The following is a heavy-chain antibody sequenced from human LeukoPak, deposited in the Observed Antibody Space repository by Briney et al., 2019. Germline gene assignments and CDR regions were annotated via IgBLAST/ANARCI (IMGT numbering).Heavy chain of an antibody. J-gene: IGHJ5*02. Sequence: PGGSLRLSCAASGFTFSSYEMNWVRQAPGKGLEWVSAISGSGGSTYYADSVKGRLTISRDNSKNTLYLQMNSLRAEDTAVYYCAKGRIAVGWFDPWGQGTLVTVSS. CDR2: ISGSGGST. D-gene: IGHD2-15*01. CDR3: AKGRIAVGWFDP. V-gene: IGHV3-23*01. CDR1: GFTFSSYE.